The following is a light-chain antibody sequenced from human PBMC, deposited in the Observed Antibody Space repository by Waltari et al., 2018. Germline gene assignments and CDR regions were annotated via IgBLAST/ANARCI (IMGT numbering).Light chain of an antibody. Sequence: EIVLTQSPGTLSLSPGERATLSCRASQSVSSTYLAWYQQKPGRAPRLLIYGASSRATGIPDRFSGSGSATDLTLIISRLEPEDFAVYYCQQYGSSPSFGQGTKLEIK. CDR2: GAS. V-gene: IGKV3-20*01. CDR1: QSVSSTY. J-gene: IGKJ2*01. CDR3: QQYGSSPS.